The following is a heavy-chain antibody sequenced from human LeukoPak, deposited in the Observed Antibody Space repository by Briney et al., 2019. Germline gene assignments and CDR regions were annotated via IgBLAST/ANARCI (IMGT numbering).Heavy chain of an antibody. J-gene: IGHJ3*02. CDR1: GFTFSSYG. D-gene: IGHD3-22*01. CDR3: ARDWYYYDSSGYYYAYAFDI. Sequence: GGSLRLSCAASGFTFSSYGMHWVRQAPGKGLEWVAFIRYDGSNKYYADSVKGRFTISRDNAKNSLYLQMNSLRAEDTAVYYCARDWYYYDSSGYYYAYAFDIWGQGTMVTVSS. V-gene: IGHV3-30*02. CDR2: IRYDGSNK.